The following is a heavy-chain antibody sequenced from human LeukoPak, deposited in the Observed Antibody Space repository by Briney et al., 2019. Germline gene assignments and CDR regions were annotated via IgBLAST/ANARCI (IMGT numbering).Heavy chain of an antibody. J-gene: IGHJ6*02. V-gene: IGHV3-21*01. Sequence: PGGSLRLSCAASGFTFSSYAMSWVRQAPGKGLEWVSSISSSSSYIYYADSVKGRFTISRDNAKNSLYLQMNSLRAEDTAVYYCAGAVTNYYGMDVWGQGTTVTVSS. D-gene: IGHD2-21*02. CDR2: ISSSSSYI. CDR1: GFTFSSYA. CDR3: AGAVTNYYGMDV.